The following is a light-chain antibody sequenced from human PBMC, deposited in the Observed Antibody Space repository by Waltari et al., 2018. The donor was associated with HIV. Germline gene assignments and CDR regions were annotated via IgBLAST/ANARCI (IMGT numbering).Light chain of an antibody. V-gene: IGLV2-14*03. CDR3: ASYSNTDTLVV. CDR1: SSHIGGYNS. J-gene: IGLJ2*01. CDR2: EFT. Sequence: QSALTQPASVSGSPGQSITISCTGTSSHIGGYNSVAWYRQHPGNAPQLLIYEFTHRPSGVSHRFSGSKSGNTASLTISGLQAEDEATFYCASYSNTDTLVVFGGGTRLTVL.